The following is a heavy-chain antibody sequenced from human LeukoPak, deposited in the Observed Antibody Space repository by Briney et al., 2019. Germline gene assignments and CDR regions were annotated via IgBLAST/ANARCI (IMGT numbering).Heavy chain of an antibody. V-gene: IGHV1-2*02. J-gene: IGHJ4*02. D-gene: IGHD3-9*01. CDR2: INPNSGGT. CDR3: ARNLLTGYGFDY. CDR1: GYTFTGYY. Sequence: ASVKVSCKASGYTFTGYYMHWVRQAPGQGLEWMGWINPNSGGTNYAQKFQGRVTMTRDTSISTAYMELSRLRSDDTAVYYCARNLLTGYGFDYWGQGTLVIVSS.